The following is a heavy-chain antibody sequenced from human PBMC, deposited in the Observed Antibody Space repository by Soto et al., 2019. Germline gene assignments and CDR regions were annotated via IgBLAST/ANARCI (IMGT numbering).Heavy chain of an antibody. V-gene: IGHV3-48*01. D-gene: IGHD3-16*01. J-gene: IGHJ4*02. CDR2: INRDSTVI. CDR1: GFSFCTHY. Sequence: PGASLRLSCAASGFSFCTHYMNWVRQTPGKGLEWVSSINRDSTVIKYADSVKGRFTISRDNARNSLSLQMNSLRAEDTAVYYCLNGDYYVGPGTLVTVSS. CDR3: LNGDYY.